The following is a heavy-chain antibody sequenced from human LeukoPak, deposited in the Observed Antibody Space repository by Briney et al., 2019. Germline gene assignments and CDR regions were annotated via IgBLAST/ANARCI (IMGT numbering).Heavy chain of an antibody. CDR1: GGSFSGYY. CDR3: ARAGIAVAGTMV. Sequence: SETLSLTCAVYGGSFSGYYWSWIRQPPGKGLEWIGEINHSGSTNYNPSLKSRVTISVDTSKNQFSLKLSSVTAADTAVYYCARAGIAVAGTMVWGQGTMVTVSP. J-gene: IGHJ3*01. V-gene: IGHV4-34*01. D-gene: IGHD6-19*01. CDR2: INHSGST.